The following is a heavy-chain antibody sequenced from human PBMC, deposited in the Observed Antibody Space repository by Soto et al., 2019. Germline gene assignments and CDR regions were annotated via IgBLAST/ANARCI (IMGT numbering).Heavy chain of an antibody. V-gene: IGHV4-34*01. J-gene: IGHJ4*02. CDR2: INHSGST. CDR1: GGSFSGYY. CDR3: ASRGYSYDDYFDY. D-gene: IGHD5-18*01. Sequence: QVQLQQWGAGLLKPSETLSLTCAVYGGSFSGYYWSWIRQPPGKGLEWIGEINHSGSTNYNPSLKSRVTISVDTSKNQFPLKLSSVTAADTAVYYCASRGYSYDDYFDYWGQGTLVTVSS.